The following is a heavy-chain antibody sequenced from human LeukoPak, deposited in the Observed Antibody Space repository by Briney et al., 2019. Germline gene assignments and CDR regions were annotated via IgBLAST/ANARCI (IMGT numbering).Heavy chain of an antibody. V-gene: IGHV4-59*11. J-gene: IGHJ2*01. D-gene: IGHD6-19*01. CDR3: ARDAESRGWYLSHGAARYFDL. CDR2: HYYSEST. CDR1: GGSISSQY. Sequence: SETLSLTCTLSGGSISSQYWSWIRQPPGKGLEWIGYHYYSESTNYNPPLKSRVPISVDTSKNQFSLKLSSVTAADSAVYYCARDAESRGWYLSHGAARYFDLWGRGTLVTVYS.